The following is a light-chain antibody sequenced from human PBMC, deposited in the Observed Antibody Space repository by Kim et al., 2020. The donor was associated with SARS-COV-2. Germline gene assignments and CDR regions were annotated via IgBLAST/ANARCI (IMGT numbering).Light chain of an antibody. CDR3: QAWDTRNYV. J-gene: IGLJ1*01. CDR1: NLGDKY. CDR2: QNI. V-gene: IGLV3-1*01. Sequence: SYELTQPPSVSVSPGQTATITCSGDNLGDKYVCWYQKKPGQSPVLVIYQNIKRPSGIPERFSGSNSGNTATLTISGTQAMDEADYYCQAWDTRNYV.